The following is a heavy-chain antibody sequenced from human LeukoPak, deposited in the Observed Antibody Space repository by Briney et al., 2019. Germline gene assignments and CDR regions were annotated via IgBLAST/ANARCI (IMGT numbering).Heavy chain of an antibody. CDR3: ARERISLVWGVIGNNWFDP. Sequence: GGSLRLSCEGAGFMFSSYWMSWVRQAPGKGPEWVASMKQDGSEKNYVESVKGRFIISRDNAKNSVYLQMNSLRAEDTAIYYCARERISLVWGVIGNNWFDPWGQGTLVTVSS. CDR2: MKQDGSEK. J-gene: IGHJ5*02. D-gene: IGHD3-10*01. V-gene: IGHV3-7*01. CDR1: GFMFSSYW.